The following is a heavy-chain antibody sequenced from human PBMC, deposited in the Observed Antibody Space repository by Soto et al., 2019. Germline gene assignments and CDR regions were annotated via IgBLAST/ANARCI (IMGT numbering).Heavy chain of an antibody. Sequence: SVKVSCKASGGTFSSYAISWVRQAPGQGLEWMGGIIPIFGTANYAQKFQGRVTITADEFTSTAYMELSSLRSEDTAVYYCARGARYSGYDQNYYGMDVWGQGTTVTVSS. D-gene: IGHD5-12*01. V-gene: IGHV1-69*13. CDR2: IIPIFGTA. J-gene: IGHJ6*02. CDR1: GGTFSSYA. CDR3: ARGARYSGYDQNYYGMDV.